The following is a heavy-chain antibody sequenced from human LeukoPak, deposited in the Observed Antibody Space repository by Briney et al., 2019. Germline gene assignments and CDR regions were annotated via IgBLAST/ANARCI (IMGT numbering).Heavy chain of an antibody. J-gene: IGHJ3*02. V-gene: IGHV4-31*03. CDR1: GGSISSGGYY. CDR3: ARERRYFDWQGGAFDI. D-gene: IGHD3-9*01. CDR2: IYYSGGT. Sequence: PSQTLSLTCTVSGGSISSGGYYWSWIRQHPGKGLEWIGYIYYSGGTYYNPSLKSRVTISVDTSKNQFSLKLSSVTAADTAVYYCARERRYFDWQGGAFDIWGQGTMVTVSS.